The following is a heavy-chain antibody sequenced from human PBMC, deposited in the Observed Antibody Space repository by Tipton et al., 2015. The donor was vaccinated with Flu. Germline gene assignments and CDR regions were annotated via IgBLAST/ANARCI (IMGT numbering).Heavy chain of an antibody. Sequence: QLVQSGGGLVKPGGSLRLSCAASGFTFSSYSMNWVRQAPGTGLEWVSSISSSSSYIYYADSVKGRFTISRDNAKNTLYLQMNGLRAEDTAVYSCARDAAAGGLTTGGQQRDDAFDIWGQGTMVTVFS. CDR1: GFTFSSYS. CDR2: ISSSSSYI. V-gene: IGHV3-21*01. D-gene: IGHD3-10*01. CDR3: ARDAAAGGLTTGGQQRDDAFDI. J-gene: IGHJ3*02.